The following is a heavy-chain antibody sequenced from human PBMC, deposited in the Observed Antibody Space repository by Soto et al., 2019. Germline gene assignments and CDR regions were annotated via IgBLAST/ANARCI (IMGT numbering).Heavy chain of an antibody. Sequence: ASVKVSCKASGYTFTGYYMHWVRQAPGQGLEWMGWINPNSGGTNYAQKFQGRVTMTRDTSISTAYMELSRLRSDDTAVYYCARDPLVTMVRGVIGGMDVWGQGTTVTVSS. CDR1: GYTFTGYY. J-gene: IGHJ6*02. V-gene: IGHV1-2*02. CDR3: ARDPLVTMVRGVIGGMDV. CDR2: INPNSGGT. D-gene: IGHD3-10*01.